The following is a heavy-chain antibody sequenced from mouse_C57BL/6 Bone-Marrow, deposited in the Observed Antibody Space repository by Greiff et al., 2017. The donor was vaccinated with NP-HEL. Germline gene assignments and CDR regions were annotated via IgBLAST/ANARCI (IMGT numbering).Heavy chain of an antibody. Sequence: EVKLEESGPGLAKPSQTLSLTCSVTGYSITSDYWNWIRKFPGNKLEYMGYISYSGSTYYNPSPKSRISITRDTTKNQYYLQLNSLTTEDTATSYCARRGAYYSNYDAMDYWGQGTSVTVSS. CDR3: ARRGAYYSNYDAMDY. J-gene: IGHJ4*01. CDR1: GYSITSDY. V-gene: IGHV3-8*01. CDR2: ISYSGST. D-gene: IGHD2-5*01.